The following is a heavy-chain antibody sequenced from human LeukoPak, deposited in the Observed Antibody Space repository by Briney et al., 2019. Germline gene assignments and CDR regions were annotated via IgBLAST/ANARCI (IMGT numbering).Heavy chain of an antibody. V-gene: IGHV3-74*01. D-gene: IGHD2-21*02. CDR2: TDSDGSTT. Sequence: PGGSLRLSCAASGFTFSTYWMHWVRQGPGKGLVWVSRTDSDGSTTIYADSVKGRFTISRDNAKNTLYLQMDSLRAEDTAVYYCARGGGDHAFDVWGQGTMVTVSS. CDR1: GFTFSTYW. CDR3: ARGGGDHAFDV. J-gene: IGHJ3*01.